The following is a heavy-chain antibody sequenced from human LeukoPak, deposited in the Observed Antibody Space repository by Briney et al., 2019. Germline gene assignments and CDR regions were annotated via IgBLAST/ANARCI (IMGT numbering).Heavy chain of an antibody. CDR2: IYYSGST. J-gene: IGHJ4*02. V-gene: IGHV4-59*01. Sequence: SETLSLTCTVSGGSISSYYWSWIRQPPGKGLEWIGYIYYSGSTNYNPSLKSRVTISVDTSKNQFSLKLSSVTAADTAVYYCARPYYDYVWGSYRLDYWGQGTLVTVSS. D-gene: IGHD3-16*02. CDR3: ARPYYDYVWGSYRLDY. CDR1: GGSISSYY.